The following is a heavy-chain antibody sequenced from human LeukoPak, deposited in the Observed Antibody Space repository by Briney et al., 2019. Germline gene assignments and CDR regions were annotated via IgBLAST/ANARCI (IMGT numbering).Heavy chain of an antibody. D-gene: IGHD1-1*01. CDR3: TTGLRLGLDNTGY. V-gene: IGHV3-15*01. J-gene: IGHJ4*02. CDR2: IKSKTDGGTT. CDR1: GFTFSNAW. Sequence: GGSLRLSCAASGFTFSNAWMSWVRQAPGKGLEWVGRIKSKTDGGTTDYAAPVKGRFTISRDNSKSTLYMQMNSLKTEDTAVYYCTTGLRLGLDNTGYWGQGTLVTASS.